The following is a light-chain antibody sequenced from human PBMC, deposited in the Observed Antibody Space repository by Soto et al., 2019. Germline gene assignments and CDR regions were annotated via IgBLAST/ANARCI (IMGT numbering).Light chain of an antibody. CDR3: QQRSDWPST. CDR2: DAS. V-gene: IGKV3-11*01. CDR1: QSISSY. Sequence: EIVLTQSPATLSLSPGERATLSCRASQSISSYLAWYQQKSGQPPRLLMYDASKRATGIPARFSGSGSGTDFTLTISSRETEDFAIYYCQQRSDWPSTFGRGTKLEIK. J-gene: IGKJ2*02.